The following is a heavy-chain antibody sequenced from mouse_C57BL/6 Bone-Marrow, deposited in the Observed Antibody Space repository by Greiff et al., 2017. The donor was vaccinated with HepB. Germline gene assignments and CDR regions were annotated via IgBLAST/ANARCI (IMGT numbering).Heavy chain of an antibody. CDR2: IDPSDSYT. V-gene: IGHV1-50*01. J-gene: IGHJ1*03. CDR3: ANPYYSNYPGG. CDR1: GYTFTSYW. D-gene: IGHD2-5*01. Sequence: QVQLQQPGAELVKPGASVKLSCKASGYTFTSYWMQWVKQRPGQGLEWIGEIDPSDSYTNYNQKFKGKATLTVDTSSSTAYMQLSSLTSEDSAVYYCANPYYSNYPGGWGTGTTVTVSS.